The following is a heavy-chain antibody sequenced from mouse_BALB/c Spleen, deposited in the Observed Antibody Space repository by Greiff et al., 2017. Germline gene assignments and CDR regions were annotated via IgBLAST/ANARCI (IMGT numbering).Heavy chain of an antibody. V-gene: IGHV1-69*01. J-gene: IGHJ4*01. CDR3: ARYAPGAMGY. CDR2: IDTSDSYT. CDR1: GYTFTDYW. Sequence: QVQLQQPGAELVMPGASVKMSCKASGYTFTDYWMHWVKQRPGQGLEWIGAIDTSDSYTSYNQKFKGKATLTVDESSSTAYMQLNSLTSEDSAVYYSARYAPGAMGYWGQGTSVTVSS.